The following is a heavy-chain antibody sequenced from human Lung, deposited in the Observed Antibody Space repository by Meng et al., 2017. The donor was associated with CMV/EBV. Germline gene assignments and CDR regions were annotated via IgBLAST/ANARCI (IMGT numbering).Heavy chain of an antibody. CDR2: IIPIIGIT. V-gene: IGHV1-69*10. D-gene: IGHD6-13*01. J-gene: IGHJ4*02. CDR1: GSSFGNYG. CDR3: ARERDSSSWFDGY. Sequence: SXXVSXKASGSSFGNYGISWVRQAPGQGLEWMGVIIPIIGITKYAQRFQGRVTITADTSTSTAYMELSSLRSEDTAMYYCARERDSSSWFDGYWGQGTLVIVSS.